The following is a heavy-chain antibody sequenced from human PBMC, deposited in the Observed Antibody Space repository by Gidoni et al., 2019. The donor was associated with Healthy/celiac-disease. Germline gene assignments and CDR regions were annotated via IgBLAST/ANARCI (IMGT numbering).Heavy chain of an antibody. V-gene: IGHV1-8*01. CDR2: MNPNRGNT. Sequence: QLQLVQSGAEVKKPGASVKISCKAAGYTFTSYDSNWVRQATGQVLEWMGWMNPNRGNTGYAQKFQGRVTMTSNTSISTAYLELSSLRSEDTAVYYCARYDDLYGMDVWGQGTTVTVSS. J-gene: IGHJ6*02. CDR1: GYTFTSYD. CDR3: ARYDDLYGMDV. D-gene: IGHD3-3*01.